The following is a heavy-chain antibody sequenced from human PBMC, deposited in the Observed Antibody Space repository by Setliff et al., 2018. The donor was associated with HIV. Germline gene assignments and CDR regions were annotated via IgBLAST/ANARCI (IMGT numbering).Heavy chain of an antibody. CDR2: INHSGST. CDR1: GGSLNVYY. Sequence: LSLTCAVYGGSLNVYYWSWIRLPPGKGLEWIGEINHSGSTNYNPSLKCRVTISVDTSKNQFSLKLTSVTAADTAVYYCARDWNHYFYYMDVWGKGTTVTVSS. CDR3: ARDWNHYFYYMDV. V-gene: IGHV4-34*01. J-gene: IGHJ6*03. D-gene: IGHD1-1*01.